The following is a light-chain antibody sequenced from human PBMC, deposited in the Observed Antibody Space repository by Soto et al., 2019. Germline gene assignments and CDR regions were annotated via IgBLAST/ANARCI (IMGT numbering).Light chain of an antibody. CDR1: QSVSSSF. CDR3: QQYGSSVTWT. CDR2: DEF. Sequence: EIVLTQSPGTLSLSPGERATLSYRASQSVSSSFLAWYQHKPGQAPRLLIYDEFTRATGIPDRFSGSGSGTDFTLTISRLEPEDFAVYYCQQYGSSVTWTFGQGTKVEI. V-gene: IGKV3-20*01. J-gene: IGKJ1*01.